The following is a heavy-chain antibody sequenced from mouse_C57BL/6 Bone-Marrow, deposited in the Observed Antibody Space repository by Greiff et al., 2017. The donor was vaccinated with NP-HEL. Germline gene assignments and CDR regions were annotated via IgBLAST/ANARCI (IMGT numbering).Heavy chain of an antibody. J-gene: IGHJ1*03. Sequence: QVPLQQSGAELARPGASVKMSCKASGYPFTSYTMHWVKQRPGQGLEWIGYINPSSGYTKYNQKFKDKATLTADKSSSTAYMQLSSLTSEDSAVYYCASPYYYGSSFGYFDVWGTGTTVTVSS. CDR3: ASPYYYGSSFGYFDV. CDR2: INPSSGYT. D-gene: IGHD1-1*01. V-gene: IGHV1-4*01. CDR1: GYPFTSYT.